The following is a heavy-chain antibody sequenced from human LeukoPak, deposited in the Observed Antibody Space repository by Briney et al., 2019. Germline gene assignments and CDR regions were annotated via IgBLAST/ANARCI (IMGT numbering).Heavy chain of an antibody. D-gene: IGHD6-13*01. Sequence: GGSLRLSCAASVFTFSSYAMSGFRQAPGKGLEWVSAISGSGGRTYYADSVKGRFTISRDNSKNTLYLQMNSMRAEDTAVYYCAKAKPYSSSWYWDYWGQGTLVTVSS. J-gene: IGHJ4*02. CDR2: ISGSGGRT. CDR1: VFTFSSYA. CDR3: AKAKPYSSSWYWDY. V-gene: IGHV3-23*01.